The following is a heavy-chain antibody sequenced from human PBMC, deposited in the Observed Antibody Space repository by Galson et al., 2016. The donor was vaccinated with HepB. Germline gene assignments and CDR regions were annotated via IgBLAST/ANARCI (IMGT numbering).Heavy chain of an antibody. Sequence: SLRLSCAASGFIFSSFVVHWVRQAPGKGLEWVAVISSDGSNKNYADSVKGRFTISRDNSKNTLDLQMNSLRAEDTAVYYCARDPEQPEFYYYGMDVWGQGTTVTVSS. V-gene: IGHV3-30-3*01. CDR2: ISSDGSNK. CDR3: ARDPEQPEFYYYGMDV. J-gene: IGHJ6*02. D-gene: IGHD6-13*01. CDR1: GFIFSSFV.